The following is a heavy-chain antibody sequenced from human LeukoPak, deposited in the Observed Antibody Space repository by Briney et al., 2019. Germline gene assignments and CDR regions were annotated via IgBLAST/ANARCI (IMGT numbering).Heavy chain of an antibody. V-gene: IGHV3-48*04. CDR1: GFTFSSYS. Sequence: PGGSLRLSCAASGFTFSSYSMNWVRQAPGKGLEWVSYITTSSSTIYYADSVKGRFTISRDNAKNSLYLQMNSLRAEDTAVYYCARRLTGTPRAFDYWGQGTLVTVSS. CDR2: ITTSSSTI. D-gene: IGHD1-20*01. J-gene: IGHJ4*02. CDR3: ARRLTGTPRAFDY.